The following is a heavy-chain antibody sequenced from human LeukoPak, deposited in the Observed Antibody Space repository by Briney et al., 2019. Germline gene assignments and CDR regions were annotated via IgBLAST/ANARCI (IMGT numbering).Heavy chain of an antibody. CDR1: GYTFTAYY. V-gene: IGHV1-8*02. Sequence: GASVKVSCKASGYTFTAYYMHWVRQAPGQGLEWMGWMNPNSGNTGYAQKFQGRVTMTRNTSISTAYMELSSLRSEDTAVYYCARGRGYSKAQFDPWGQGTLVTVSS. CDR3: ARGRGYSKAQFDP. D-gene: IGHD2-15*01. J-gene: IGHJ5*02. CDR2: MNPNSGNT.